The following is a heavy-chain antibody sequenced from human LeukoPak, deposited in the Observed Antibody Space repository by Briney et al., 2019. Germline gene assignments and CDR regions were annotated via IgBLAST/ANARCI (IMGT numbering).Heavy chain of an antibody. CDR3: ARAPITSPFYFDY. Sequence: GGSLRPSCTASGFAFDEHGMSWVRHVPGKGLEWVSGINWSGGSTVYADPLRGRFTISRDNAKNSLYLQMDSLRAEDTALYYCARAPITSPFYFDYWGQGTLVTVSS. V-gene: IGHV3-20*04. CDR2: INWSGGST. CDR1: GFAFDEHG. J-gene: IGHJ4*02. D-gene: IGHD2-2*01.